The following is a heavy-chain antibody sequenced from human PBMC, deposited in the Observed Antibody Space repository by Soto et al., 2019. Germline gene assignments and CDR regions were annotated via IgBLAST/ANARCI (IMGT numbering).Heavy chain of an antibody. J-gene: IGHJ4*02. V-gene: IGHV1-18*01. Sequence: ASVKVSCKASGYTFTNYGISWVRQAPGQGLQWMGWISAYNGNTNYAQKLQGRVTMTTDTSTSTAYMELRSLRSEDTAVYYCGRDRSSGWVIDYWGQGTLVTVSS. CDR1: GYTFTNYG. CDR3: GRDRSSGWVIDY. CDR2: ISAYNGNT. D-gene: IGHD6-19*01.